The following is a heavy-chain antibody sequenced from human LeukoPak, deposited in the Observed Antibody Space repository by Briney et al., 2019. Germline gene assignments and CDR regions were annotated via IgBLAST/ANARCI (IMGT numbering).Heavy chain of an antibody. CDR2: LYSGGYT. CDR1: GFTVSSSF. Sequence: GGSLRLSCAASGFTVSSSFMSWVRQAPGKGLEWVSVLYSGGYTVYADSVKGRFTISRDNSENTLYLQMNSLRADDTAVYYCVRASSTTAAGLFDYWGQGTPLTVSS. J-gene: IGHJ4*02. CDR3: VRASSTTAAGLFDY. V-gene: IGHV3-53*01. D-gene: IGHD6-13*01.